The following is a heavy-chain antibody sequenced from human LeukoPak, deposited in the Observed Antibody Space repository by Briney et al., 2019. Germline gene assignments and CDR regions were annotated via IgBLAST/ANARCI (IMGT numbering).Heavy chain of an antibody. D-gene: IGHD3-10*01. V-gene: IGHV1-24*01. CDR3: GRYFHGSGYYYRVGSFDY. Sequence: ASVKVSCKVSGDTLTKLMIHLVRQAPGKGLEWMGGFDPEDGETIYAQKFQGRVTLTEDTSADTAYMELSGLRSEDTAVYFCGRYFHGSGYYYRVGSFDYWGQGSLVTVSS. CDR1: GDTLTKLM. CDR2: FDPEDGET. J-gene: IGHJ4*02.